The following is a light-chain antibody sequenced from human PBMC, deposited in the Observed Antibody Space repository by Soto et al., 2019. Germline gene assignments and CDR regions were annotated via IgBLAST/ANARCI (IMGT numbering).Light chain of an antibody. CDR1: SSDVGSYNR. CDR3: NSYTTTSTYV. CDR2: EVS. J-gene: IGLJ1*01. V-gene: IGLV2-14*01. Sequence: QSVLTQPASVSGSPGQSITISCTGTSSDVGSYNRVSWYQQPPGTAPKLIIYEVSNRPSGVSNRFSGSKSGNTASLTISGLHAEDEADYFCNSYTTTSTYVFGTGTKLTVL.